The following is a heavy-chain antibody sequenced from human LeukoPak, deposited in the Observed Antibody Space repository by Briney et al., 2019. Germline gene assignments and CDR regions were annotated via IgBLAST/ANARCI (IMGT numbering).Heavy chain of an antibody. CDR3: ARSYYGSGSYPNWFDP. D-gene: IGHD3-10*01. CDR2: IYYSGST. V-gene: IGHV4-59*01. CDR1: GGSISSYY. J-gene: IGHJ5*02. Sequence: SETLSLTCTVSGGSISSYYWSWLRQPPGKGLEWIGYIYYSGSTNYNPSLKSRVTISVDTSKNQFSLKLSSVTAADTAVYYCARSYYGSGSYPNWFDPWGQGTLVTVSS.